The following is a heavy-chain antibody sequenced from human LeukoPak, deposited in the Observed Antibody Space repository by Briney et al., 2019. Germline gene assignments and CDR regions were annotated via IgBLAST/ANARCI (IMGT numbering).Heavy chain of an antibody. CDR3: ARDGVAAAGGADY. CDR2: ISSSSSYI. CDR1: GFTFSSYS. V-gene: IGHV3-21*01. D-gene: IGHD6-13*01. J-gene: IGHJ4*02. Sequence: GGSLRLSCAASGFTFSSYSMNWVRQAPGEGLEWVSSISSSSSYIYYADSVKGRFTISRDNAKNSLYLQMNSLRAEDTAVYYCARDGVAAAGGADYWGQGTLVTVSS.